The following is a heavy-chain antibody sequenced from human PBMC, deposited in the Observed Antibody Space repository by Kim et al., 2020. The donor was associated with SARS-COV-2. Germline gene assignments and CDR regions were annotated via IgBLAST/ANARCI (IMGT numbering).Heavy chain of an antibody. CDR1: GYTFTSYG. V-gene: IGHV1-18*01. Sequence: ASVKVSCKASGYTFTSYGISWVRQAPGQGLEWMGWISAYNGNTNYAQKLQGRVTMTTDTSTSTAYMELRSPRSDDTAVYYCAREGGITIFGVVIQPGGYFDYWGQGTLVTVSS. CDR2: ISAYNGNT. D-gene: IGHD3-3*01. J-gene: IGHJ4*02. CDR3: AREGGITIFGVVIQPGGYFDY.